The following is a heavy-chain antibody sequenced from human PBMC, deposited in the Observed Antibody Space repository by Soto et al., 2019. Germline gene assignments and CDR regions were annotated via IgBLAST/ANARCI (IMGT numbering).Heavy chain of an antibody. CDR1: GGSISSYY. D-gene: IGHD3-3*01. CDR2: IYYSGST. J-gene: IGHJ1*01. CDR3: ARHGLDFWSGYTKEYFQH. Sequence: QVQLQESGPGLVKPSETLSLTCTVSGGSISSYYWSWIRQPPGKGLEWIGYIYYSGSTNYNPSLKSRVTISVDTSKNQFSLKLSSVTAADTAVYYCARHGLDFWSGYTKEYFQHWGQGTLATVSS. V-gene: IGHV4-59*08.